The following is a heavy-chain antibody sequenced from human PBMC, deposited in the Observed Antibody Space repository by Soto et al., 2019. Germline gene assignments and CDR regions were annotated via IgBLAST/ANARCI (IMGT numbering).Heavy chain of an antibody. J-gene: IGHJ6*03. D-gene: IGHD2-8*01. CDR3: SMVYATHYYYYYMDV. CDR2: IYYSGST. CDR1: GGSISSSSYY. V-gene: IGHV4-39*01. Sequence: PSETLSLTCTVSGGSISSSSYYWGWIRQPPGKGLEWIGSIYYSGSTYYNPSLKSRVTISVDTSKNQFSLKLSSVTAADTAVYYCSMVYATHYYYYYMDVWGKGTTVTVSS.